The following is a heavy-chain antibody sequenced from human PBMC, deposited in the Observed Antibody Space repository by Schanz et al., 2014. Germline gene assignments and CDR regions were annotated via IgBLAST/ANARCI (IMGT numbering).Heavy chain of an antibody. Sequence: VQLVESGGGLVQPGESLRLSCAASGFTFSNHALSWVRQAPGKGLEWVSYISSSSSTIYYADSVKGRFTISRDNAKNSLYLQMNSLRAEDTGVYYCARAREVVAKIFDVWGQGTMVTVSS. CDR1: GFTFSNHA. V-gene: IGHV3-48*01. J-gene: IGHJ3*01. CDR2: ISSSSSTI. CDR3: ARAREVVAKIFDV. D-gene: IGHD3-22*01.